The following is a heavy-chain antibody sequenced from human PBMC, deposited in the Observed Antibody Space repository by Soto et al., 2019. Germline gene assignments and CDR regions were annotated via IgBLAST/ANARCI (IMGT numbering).Heavy chain of an antibody. Sequence: SETLSLTCAVYGGSFSGYYWSWIRQPPGKGLEWIGEINHSGSTNYNPSLKSRVTISVDTSKNQFSLKLSSVTAADTAVYYCARLRVLRYFDWSPLDDYWGQGTLVTVSS. CDR3: ARLRVLRYFDWSPLDDY. CDR1: GGSFSGYY. V-gene: IGHV4-34*01. D-gene: IGHD3-9*01. CDR2: INHSGST. J-gene: IGHJ4*02.